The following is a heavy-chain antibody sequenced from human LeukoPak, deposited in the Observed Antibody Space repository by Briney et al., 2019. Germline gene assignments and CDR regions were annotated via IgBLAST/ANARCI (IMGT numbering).Heavy chain of an antibody. CDR3: ARLGMATTLSPFDY. D-gene: IGHD5-24*01. Sequence: SETLSLTCSVSGGSISSSSHYWGWIRQPPGKGLEWIGSIHYSGSTYYNPSLKSRVTISVDTSKNQFSLKLSSVTAADTAVYYCARLGMATTLSPFDYWGQGTLVTVSS. CDR2: IHYSGST. J-gene: IGHJ4*02. CDR1: GGSISSSSHY. V-gene: IGHV4-39*01.